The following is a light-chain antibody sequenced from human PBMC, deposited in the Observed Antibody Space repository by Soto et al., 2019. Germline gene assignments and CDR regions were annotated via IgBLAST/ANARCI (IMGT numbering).Light chain of an antibody. V-gene: IGKV1-9*01. Sequence: DTQRTKAQSCPSASVRDRVLMTYRESQGISSYLAWYQQKPGKAPKLLIYAASTLQSGVPSRFSGSGSGTEFTLTISSLQPDDFATYYCQQYNSYSPWTFGQGTKVDIK. CDR3: QQYNSYSPWT. J-gene: IGKJ1*01. CDR2: AAS. CDR1: QGISSY.